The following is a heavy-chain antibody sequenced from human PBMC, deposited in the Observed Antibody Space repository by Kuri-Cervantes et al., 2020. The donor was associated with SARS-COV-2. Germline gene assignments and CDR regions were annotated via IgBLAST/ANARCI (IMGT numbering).Heavy chain of an antibody. Sequence: ASVKVSCKASGGTFSNYTINWVRQAPGQGLEWMGIINPSGGSTSYAQKFQGRVTMTRDTSTSTVYMELSSLRSEDTAVYYCARGLAAVGYSYAHWGQGTLVTVSS. V-gene: IGHV1-46*01. J-gene: IGHJ4*02. CDR3: ARGLAAVGYSYAH. CDR1: GGTFSNYT. D-gene: IGHD5-18*01. CDR2: INPSGGST.